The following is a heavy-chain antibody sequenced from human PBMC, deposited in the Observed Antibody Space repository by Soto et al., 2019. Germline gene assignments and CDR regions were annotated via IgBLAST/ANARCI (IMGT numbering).Heavy chain of an antibody. J-gene: IGHJ6*02. CDR3: ARDSRESSSSGGFAV. CDR2: LKYSGST. D-gene: IGHD3-10*01. V-gene: IGHV4-61*01. CDR1: GGSVNSDSYY. Sequence: QVQLQESGPGLVKPSETLSLTCTVSGGSVNSDSYYWTWIRQPPGKRLEWIGSLKYSGSTNYNPSLTSRVPISVDTSKHQFSLRVSSLSVADPAVYFCARDSRESSSSGGFAVWGQGTTVTASS.